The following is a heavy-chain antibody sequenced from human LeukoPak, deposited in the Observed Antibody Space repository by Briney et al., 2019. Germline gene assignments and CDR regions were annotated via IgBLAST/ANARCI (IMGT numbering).Heavy chain of an antibody. J-gene: IGHJ6*03. V-gene: IGHV4-34*01. CDR1: GGSFSGYY. CDR3: AISGVYYYYYYMDV. D-gene: IGHD6-25*01. Sequence: PSETLSLTCAVYGGSFSGYYWSWIRQPPGKGLEWIGEINHSGSTNYNPSLKSRVTISVDTSKNQFSLKLSSVTAADTAVYYCAISGVYYYYYYMDVWGKGTTVTVSS. CDR2: INHSGST.